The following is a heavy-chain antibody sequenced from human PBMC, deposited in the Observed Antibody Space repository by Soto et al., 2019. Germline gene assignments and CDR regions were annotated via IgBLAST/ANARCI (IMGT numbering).Heavy chain of an antibody. Sequence: QVQLQESGPGLVKPSETLSLTCTVSGGSVSSGSYHWTWIRQPPGKGLEWIGQSGSTNYNPSLKSRITISVDTSKNHFSLTLSSVTAADTAVYYCAVYIAGAGGDGYWGQGTLVTVSS. D-gene: IGHD6-19*01. CDR3: AVYIAGAGGDGY. CDR2: QSGST. V-gene: IGHV4-61*03. J-gene: IGHJ4*02. CDR1: GGSVSSGSYH.